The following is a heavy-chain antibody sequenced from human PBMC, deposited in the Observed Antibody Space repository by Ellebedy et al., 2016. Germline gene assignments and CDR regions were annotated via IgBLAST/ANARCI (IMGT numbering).Heavy chain of an antibody. CDR1: GFTFSSYG. J-gene: IGHJ4*02. D-gene: IGHD3-10*01. CDR2: IWYDGSNK. Sequence: GESLKISCAASGFTFSSYGMHWVRQAPGKGLEWVAVIWYDGSNKYYADSVKGRFTISRDNSKNTLYLQMNSLRAEDTAVYYCARVGTGKGFGEFDYWGQGTLVTVSS. CDR3: ARVGTGKGFGEFDY. V-gene: IGHV3-33*01.